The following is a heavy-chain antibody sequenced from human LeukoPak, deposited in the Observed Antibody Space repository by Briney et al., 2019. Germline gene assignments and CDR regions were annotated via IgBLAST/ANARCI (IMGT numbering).Heavy chain of an antibody. CDR1: AYSISSGYY. Sequence: SETLSPTCSVSAYSISSGYYWGWIRQPPGKGLEWIGSIHHTGYTFYNPSVKSRITISVETSKNQFSLKLSSVTAADTAMYYCARDTGGFDIWGQGAMVTVSS. J-gene: IGHJ3*02. V-gene: IGHV4-38-2*02. CDR3: ARDTGGFDI. CDR2: IHHTGYT. D-gene: IGHD2-15*01.